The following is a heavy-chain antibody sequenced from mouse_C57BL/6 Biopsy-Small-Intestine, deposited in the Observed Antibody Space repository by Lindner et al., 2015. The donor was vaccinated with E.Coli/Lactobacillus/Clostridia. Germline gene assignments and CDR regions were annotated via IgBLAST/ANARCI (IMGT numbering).Heavy chain of an antibody. CDR1: GNTLTGYY. CDR3: ARQGPRGDLDY. Sequence: SVKVSCKASGNTLTGYYMHWVRQAPGQGLEWMGRIHGNSGGTNYAQKFQGRVTMTRDTSISTAYMELSRLRSDDTVVYYCARQGPRGDLDYWGQGTLVTVSS. V-gene: IGHV1-64*01. J-gene: IGHJ4*01. CDR2: IHGNSGGT. D-gene: IGHD3-3*01.